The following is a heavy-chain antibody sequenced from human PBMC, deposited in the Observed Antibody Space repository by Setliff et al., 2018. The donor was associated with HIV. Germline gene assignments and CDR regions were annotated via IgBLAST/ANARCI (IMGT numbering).Heavy chain of an antibody. J-gene: IGHJ5*02. CDR3: VRGWSWFDP. V-gene: IGHV3-11*04. Sequence: KLGGSLRLSCAASGFTFSDYYMSWIRQAPGKGLEWFSYISGSGRTIKYADSVRGRFTVSRDDAKKFLHLQMSSLTVDDTGVYYCVRGWSWFDPWGRGTLVTVSS. CDR2: ISGSGRTI. CDR1: GFTFSDYY.